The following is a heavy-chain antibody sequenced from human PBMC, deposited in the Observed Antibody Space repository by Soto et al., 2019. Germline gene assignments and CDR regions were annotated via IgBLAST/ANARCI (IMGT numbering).Heavy chain of an antibody. CDR1: GFTFSSYA. CDR3: AKDLGTDDFWSAYYTYYYMDV. CDR2: ISGSGDNT. V-gene: IGHV3-23*01. J-gene: IGHJ6*03. D-gene: IGHD3-3*01. Sequence: EVQLLESGGGLVQPGGSLRLSCAASGFTFSSYALNWVRQAPGKGLEWVSGISGSGDNTYYADSVKGRFTISRDNSKNTLYLQMNSLRAEDTAVYYWAKDLGTDDFWSAYYTYYYMDVWGKGTTVTVSS.